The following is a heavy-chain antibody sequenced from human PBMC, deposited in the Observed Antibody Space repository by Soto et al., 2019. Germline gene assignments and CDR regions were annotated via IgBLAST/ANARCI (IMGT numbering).Heavy chain of an antibody. J-gene: IGHJ3*02. CDR1: GFTVSSNY. CDR2: IYSGGST. V-gene: IGHV3-66*02. Sequence: GESLKISCAASGFTVSSNYMSWVRQAPGKGLEWVSVIYSGGSTYYADSVKGRFTISRDNSKNTLYLQMNSMRAEDTAVYYCARELTGDLGAFDIWGQGTMVTVSS. D-gene: IGHD7-27*01. CDR3: ARELTGDLGAFDI.